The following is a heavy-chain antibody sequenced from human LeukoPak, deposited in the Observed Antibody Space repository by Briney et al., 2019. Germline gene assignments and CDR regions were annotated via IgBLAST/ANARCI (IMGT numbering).Heavy chain of an antibody. CDR3: ARGGKAAVRFDL. CDR2: IYYSGST. D-gene: IGHD2-15*01. V-gene: IGHV4-30-4*01. CDR1: GGSLSSYY. Sequence: SETLSLTCTVSGGSLSSYYWSWIRQPPGKGLEWIGYIYYSGSTYYNPSLKSRVTISVDTSKNQFSLKLSSVTAADTAVYYCARGGKAAVRFDLWGRGTLVTVSS. J-gene: IGHJ2*01.